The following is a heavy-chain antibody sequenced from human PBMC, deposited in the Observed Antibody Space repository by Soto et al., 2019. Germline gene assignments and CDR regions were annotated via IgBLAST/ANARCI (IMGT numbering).Heavy chain of an antibody. CDR2: ISYDGSNK. D-gene: IGHD6-19*01. CDR3: ARGAGIAVAGTSFDY. Sequence: QVQLVESGGGVVQPGRSLRLSCAASGLTFSSYSMHWVRQAPGKGLEWVAVISYDGSNKYYADSVKGRFTISRDNSKNTLYLQMNSLRAEDTAVYYCARGAGIAVAGTSFDYWGQGTLVTVSS. J-gene: IGHJ4*02. V-gene: IGHV3-30-3*01. CDR1: GLTFSSYS.